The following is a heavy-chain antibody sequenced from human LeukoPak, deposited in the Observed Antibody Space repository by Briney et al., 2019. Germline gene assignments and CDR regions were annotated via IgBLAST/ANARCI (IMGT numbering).Heavy chain of an antibody. CDR1: VGTFSSYA. CDR3: ARGPTQYSSSWGFDY. J-gene: IGHJ4*02. D-gene: IGHD6-13*01. V-gene: IGHV1-69*01. Sequence: GSSLNVSCKASVGTFSSYAISWVRQAAGQGLEWMGGIIPIFGTANYAQKFQGRVTITADESTSTAYMELSSLRSEDTAVYYCARGPTQYSSSWGFDYWGQGTLVTVSS. CDR2: IIPIFGTA.